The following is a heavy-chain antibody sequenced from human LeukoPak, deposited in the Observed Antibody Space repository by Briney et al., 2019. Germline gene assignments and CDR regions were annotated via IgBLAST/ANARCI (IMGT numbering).Heavy chain of an antibody. D-gene: IGHD3-22*01. Sequence: GESLKISCKGSGYSFTSYWISWVRQMPGRGLEWMGIIYPGDSDTRYSPSFQGQVTISADKSISTAYLQWSSLKASDTAMYYCARQFRDSSGYYSYYFDYWGQGTLVTVSS. CDR1: GYSFTSYW. CDR2: IYPGDSDT. V-gene: IGHV5-51*01. CDR3: ARQFRDSSGYYSYYFDY. J-gene: IGHJ4*02.